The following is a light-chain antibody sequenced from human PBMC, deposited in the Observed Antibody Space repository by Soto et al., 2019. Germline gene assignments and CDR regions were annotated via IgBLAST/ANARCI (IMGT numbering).Light chain of an antibody. CDR3: QQFNSKVWT. V-gene: IGKV1-5*01. J-gene: IGKJ1*01. CDR2: EAS. CDR1: QSVSRW. Sequence: DIQMSQSPSTLSASVGDTVTITCRASQSVSRWLNWYQQKPGKAPRLLIYEASNLESGVPMRFSGSGSGTEFVVTITSLQTADSATYYCQQFNSKVWTFGQGTRVEI.